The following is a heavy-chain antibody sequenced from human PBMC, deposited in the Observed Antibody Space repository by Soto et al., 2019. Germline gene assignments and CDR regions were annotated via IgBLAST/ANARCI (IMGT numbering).Heavy chain of an antibody. CDR2: IWYDGSNK. V-gene: IGHV3-33*01. D-gene: IGHD2-2*01. J-gene: IGHJ4*02. CDR3: ARDKGSVPHLDY. CDR1: GFTFSSYG. Sequence: QVQLVEAGGGVVQPGRSLRLSCAASGFTFSSYGMQWVRQAPGKGLEWVAVIWYDGSNKYYADSVKGRFTISRDNSKNTLYLQMNSLRAEDTAVYYCARDKGSVPHLDYWGQGTLVTVSS.